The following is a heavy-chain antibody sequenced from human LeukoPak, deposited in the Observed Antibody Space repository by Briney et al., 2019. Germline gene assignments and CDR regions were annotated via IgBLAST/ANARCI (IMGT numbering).Heavy chain of an antibody. CDR1: GYTFTSYG. CDR3: ARGYCSSTSCYGSLFHY. CDR2: ISAYNGNT. V-gene: IGHV1-18*01. Sequence: GASVKVSCKASGYTFTSYGISWVRQAPGQGLEWMGWISAYNGNTNYAQKLQGRVTMTTDTSTSTAYMELRSLRSDDTAVYYCARGYCSSTSCYGSLFHYWGQGTLVTVSS. J-gene: IGHJ4*02. D-gene: IGHD2-2*01.